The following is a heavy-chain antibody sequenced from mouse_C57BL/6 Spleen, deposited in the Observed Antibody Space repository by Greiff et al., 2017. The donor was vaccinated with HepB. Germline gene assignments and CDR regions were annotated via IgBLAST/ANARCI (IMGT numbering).Heavy chain of an antibody. V-gene: IGHV5-4*01. J-gene: IGHJ2*01. D-gene: IGHD1-1*01. CDR2: ISDGGSYT. CDR1: GFTFSSYA. CDR3: AREARVITTVVATGTFDY. Sequence: EVKLVESGGGLVKPGGSLKLSCAASGFTFSSYAMSWVRQTPEKRLEWVATISDGGSYTYYPDNVKGRFTISRDNAKNNLYLQMSHLKSEDTAMYYCAREARVITTVVATGTFDYWGQGTTLTVSS.